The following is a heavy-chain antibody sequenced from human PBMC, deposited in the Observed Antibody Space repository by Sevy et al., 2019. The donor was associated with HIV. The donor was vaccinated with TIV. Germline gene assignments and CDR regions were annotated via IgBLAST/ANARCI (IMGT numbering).Heavy chain of an antibody. V-gene: IGHV3-49*03. CDR3: TRVQGYYDSDY. CDR2: IRSKAYGGTT. Sequence: GGSLRLSCTASGFTFGDYAMSWFRQAPGKGLEWVGFIRSKAYGGTTEYAASVKGRFTISRDDSKSIAYLQMNSLKTEDAAVYYCTRVQGYYDSDYWGQGTLVTVSS. D-gene: IGHD3-22*01. J-gene: IGHJ4*02. CDR1: GFTFGDYA.